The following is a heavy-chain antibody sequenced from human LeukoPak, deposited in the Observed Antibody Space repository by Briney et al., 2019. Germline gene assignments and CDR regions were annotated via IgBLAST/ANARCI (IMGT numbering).Heavy chain of an antibody. CDR1: GGSISSGGYY. D-gene: IGHD2-21*01. CDR3: ASLFGECSWFDP. J-gene: IGHJ5*02. CDR2: IYYSGST. V-gene: IGHV4-31*03. Sequence: SETLSLTCTVSGGSISSGGYYWSWIRQHPGKGLEWIGYIYYSGSTYYNPSLKSRVTISVDTSKNQFSLKLSSVHGGDTAVYYCASLFGECSWFDPWGQGTLVTVSS.